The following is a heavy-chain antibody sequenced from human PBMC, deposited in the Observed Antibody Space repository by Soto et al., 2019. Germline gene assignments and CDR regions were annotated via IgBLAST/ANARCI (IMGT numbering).Heavy chain of an antibody. D-gene: IGHD6-13*01. Sequence: EVQLLESGGGLVQPGGSLRLSCAASGFTFSSYAMSWVRQAPGKGLEWVSAISGSGGSTYYADSVKGRLTITSDNSKSTRYLQMNGLRADDPAVYYCAKGSGSRSWVWDNFDYWGQGTLATVSS. CDR3: AKGSGSRSWVWDNFDY. CDR2: ISGSGGST. CDR1: GFTFSSYA. V-gene: IGHV3-23*01. J-gene: IGHJ4*02.